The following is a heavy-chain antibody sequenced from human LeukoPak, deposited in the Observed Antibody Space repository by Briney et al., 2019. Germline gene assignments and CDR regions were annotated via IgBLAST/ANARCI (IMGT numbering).Heavy chain of an antibody. CDR3: GRLFYDFWSGHYYYYMDV. CDR1: GGSIRSTSYY. D-gene: IGHD3-3*01. J-gene: IGHJ6*03. CDR2: IYYSGST. V-gene: IGHV4-39*01. Sequence: ASETLSLTCTVSGGSIRSTSYYWGWIRQPPGKGLEWIGSIYYSGSTYYNPSLKSRVTISVDTSKNQFSLKLRSVTAADTAVYYCGRLFYDFWSGHYYYYMDVWGKGTTVTVSS.